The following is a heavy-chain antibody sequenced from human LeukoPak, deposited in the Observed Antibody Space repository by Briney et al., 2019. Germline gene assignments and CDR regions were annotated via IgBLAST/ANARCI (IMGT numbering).Heavy chain of an antibody. CDR2: IYYSGST. Sequence: PSETLSLTCTVSGGSISSYYWSWIRQPPGKGLEWIGYIYYSGSTNYNPSLKSRVTISVDTSKNQFSLKLSSVTAADTAVYYCASVVDTAMENWFDPWGQGTLVTVSS. J-gene: IGHJ5*02. CDR3: ASVVDTAMENWFDP. CDR1: GGSISSYY. V-gene: IGHV4-59*01. D-gene: IGHD5-18*01.